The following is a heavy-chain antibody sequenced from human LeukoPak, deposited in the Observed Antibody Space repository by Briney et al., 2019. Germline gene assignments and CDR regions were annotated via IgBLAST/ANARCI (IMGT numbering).Heavy chain of an antibody. D-gene: IGHD3-10*01. Sequence: PSETLSLTCTVSGGSISSGSYYWSWIRQPAGKGLEWIGRIYTSGSTNYNPSLKSRVTISVDTSKNQFSLKLSSVTAADTAVYYCARHNAIRGVQNYYYSYMDAWGKGTTVTISS. CDR2: IYTSGST. V-gene: IGHV4-61*02. CDR1: GGSISSGSYY. CDR3: ARHNAIRGVQNYYYSYMDA. J-gene: IGHJ6*03.